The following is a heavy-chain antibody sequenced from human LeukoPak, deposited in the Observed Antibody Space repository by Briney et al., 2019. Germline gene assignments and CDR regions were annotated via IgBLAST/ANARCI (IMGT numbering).Heavy chain of an antibody. CDR3: ARGPSITMVRGGQWYYYMDV. Sequence: ASVKVSCKASGYTFTSYYMHWVRQAPGQGLEWMGIINPSGGSTNYAQKFQGRVTMTRDTSTNTVYMELSSLRSEHTAVYYCARGPSITMVRGGQWYYYMDVWGKGTTVTISS. D-gene: IGHD3-10*01. V-gene: IGHV1-46*01. CDR1: GYTFTSYY. J-gene: IGHJ6*03. CDR2: INPSGGST.